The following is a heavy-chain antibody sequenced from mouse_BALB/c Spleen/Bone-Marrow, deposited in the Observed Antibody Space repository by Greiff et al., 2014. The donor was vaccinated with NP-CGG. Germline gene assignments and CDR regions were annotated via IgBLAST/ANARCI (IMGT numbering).Heavy chain of an antibody. D-gene: IGHD2-3*01. CDR1: GYTFTEYT. Sequence: VQLQQSGPELVKPGASVKISCKTSGYTFTEYTMHWVKQSHVKSLEWIGGINPNNGGTSYNQKFKGKATWTVDKSSSTAYMELRSLTSEDSAVFYCARGWLLRHYFDYWGQGTTLTVSS. V-gene: IGHV1-18*01. J-gene: IGHJ2*01. CDR3: ARGWLLRHYFDY. CDR2: INPNNGGT.